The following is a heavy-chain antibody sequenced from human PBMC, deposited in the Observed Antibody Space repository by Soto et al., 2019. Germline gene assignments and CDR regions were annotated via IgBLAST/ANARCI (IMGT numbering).Heavy chain of an antibody. J-gene: IGHJ4*02. Sequence: SETLSLTCAVYGGSFSGYYWSWIRQPPGKGLEWIGEINHSGSTNYNPSLKSRVTISVDTSKNQFSLKLSSVTAADTAVYYCARGLGFLEWLQSGYYFDYWGQETRVTVSS. V-gene: IGHV4-34*01. CDR1: GGSFSGYY. D-gene: IGHD3-3*01. CDR3: ARGLGFLEWLQSGYYFDY. CDR2: INHSGST.